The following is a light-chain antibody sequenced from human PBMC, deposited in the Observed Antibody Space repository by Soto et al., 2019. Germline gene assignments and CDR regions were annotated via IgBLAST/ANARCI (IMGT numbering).Light chain of an antibody. CDR3: QQFNSYPLLFT. V-gene: IGKV1-9*01. J-gene: IGKJ3*01. Sequence: DIQLTQSPSFLSASVGDRVTITCRASQDINSYLAWYQQTPGKAPKLLIYATSTLQTGVPSRFSGSGSGTEFTLTISSLQPEDFATYYCQQFNSYPLLFTFGPGTRVEIK. CDR2: ATS. CDR1: QDINSY.